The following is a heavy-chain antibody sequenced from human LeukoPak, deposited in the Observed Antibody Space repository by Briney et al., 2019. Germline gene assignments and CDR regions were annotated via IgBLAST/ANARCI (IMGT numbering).Heavy chain of an antibody. J-gene: IGHJ4*02. Sequence: GGSLRLSCAASGFTFSKYWRLWVRQAPGKGLESVSRINTDGTVTNYADSVKGRFTVSRDNADNTMFLQMNSVRDEDTAVYYCATKQWLAPPPDSWGQGTPVTVSS. CDR1: GFTFSKYW. CDR2: INTDGTVT. CDR3: ATKQWLAPPPDS. V-gene: IGHV3-74*01. D-gene: IGHD6-19*01.